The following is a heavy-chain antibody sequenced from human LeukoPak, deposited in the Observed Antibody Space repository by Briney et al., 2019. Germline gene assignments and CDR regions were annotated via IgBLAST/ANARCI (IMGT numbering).Heavy chain of an antibody. CDR2: INPSGGST. CDR1: GYTFTSYY. CDR3: ARGRGYYNTTSSYYTYYFDY. J-gene: IGHJ4*02. V-gene: IGHV1-46*01. D-gene: IGHD3-22*01. Sequence: ASVTVSCKASGYTFTSYYMHWVRQAPGQGLEWMGVINPSGGSTSYAQKFQGRVILTRDTSTSAVYMELSSLRSEDTAEYYCARGRGYYNTTSSYYTYYFDYWGQGTLVTVSS.